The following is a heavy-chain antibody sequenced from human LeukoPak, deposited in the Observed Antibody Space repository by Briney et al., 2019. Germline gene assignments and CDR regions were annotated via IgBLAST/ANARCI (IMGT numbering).Heavy chain of an antibody. CDR2: INYSGNT. D-gene: IGHD3-22*01. CDR1: GGSIIGGTYY. CDR3: ARGYDY. V-gene: IGHV4-39*01. J-gene: IGHJ4*02. Sequence: SETLSLTCTVSGGSIIGGTYYWGWIRQPPGKGLDWIGIINYSGNTYYNPSLRSRVTISVDTSKNQFSLNLNSMTASDTAVYYCARGYDYWGQGTLVTVSS.